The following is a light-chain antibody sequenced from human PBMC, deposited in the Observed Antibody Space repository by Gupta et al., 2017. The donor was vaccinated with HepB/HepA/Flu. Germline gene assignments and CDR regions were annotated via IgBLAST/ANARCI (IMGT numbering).Light chain of an antibody. J-gene: IGKJ2*04. CDR1: QSVSSSY. V-gene: IGKV3-20*01. CDR3: QQYGSSMCS. Sequence: EIVLTQSPGTLSLSPGDRATLSCRASQSVSSSYLAWYQQKPGQAPRLLIYGASSRATGIPDRFSGSGSGTDFTLTISRLEPEDFAVYYCQQYGSSMCSFGQGTKLEIK. CDR2: GAS.